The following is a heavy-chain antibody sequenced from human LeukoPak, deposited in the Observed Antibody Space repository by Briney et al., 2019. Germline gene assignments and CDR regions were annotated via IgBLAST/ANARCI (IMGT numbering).Heavy chain of an antibody. CDR1: GGTFSSYA. CDR3: ARSPFTVVTPNNWFDP. J-gene: IGHJ5*02. D-gene: IGHD4-23*01. V-gene: IGHV1-69*04. CDR2: IIPIFGIA. Sequence: SVKVSCKASGGTFSSYAISWVRQVPGQGLEWMGRIIPIFGIANYAQKFQGRVTITADKSTSTAYMELSSLRSEDTAVYYCARSPFTVVTPNNWFDPWGQGTLVTVSS.